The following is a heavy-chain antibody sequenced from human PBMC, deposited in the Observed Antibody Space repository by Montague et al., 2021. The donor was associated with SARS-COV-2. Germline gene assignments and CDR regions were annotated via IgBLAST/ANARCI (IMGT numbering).Heavy chain of an antibody. CDR2: IYYSGST. CDR1: GGSISSYY. J-gene: IGHJ2*01. Sequence: ETLSLTCTVSGGSISSYYWNWIRQSPGKGLEWIGDIYYSGSTKXXPSFKGRVTMLVDTSKRQMSLRLNSVTAADTAVYYCAGDRGRFWHFDLWGRGTLVTVSS. D-gene: IGHD5-12*01. V-gene: IGHV4-59*01. CDR3: AGDRGRFWHFDL.